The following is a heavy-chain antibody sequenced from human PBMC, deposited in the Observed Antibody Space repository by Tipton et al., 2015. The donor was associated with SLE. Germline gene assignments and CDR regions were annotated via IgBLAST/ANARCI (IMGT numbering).Heavy chain of an antibody. CDR2: IYTVGRT. J-gene: IGHJ4*02. D-gene: IGHD1-14*01. CDR3: AKGGAGGIYFDS. V-gene: IGHV3-23*03. Sequence: SLRLSCAASGFPFRGSAMTWVRQGPGKGLEWVSSIYTVGRTYYPGSVRCRFSISRDDSRDTVFLQMNDLRPEDTAIYYCAKGGAGGIYFDSWGQGILVTVSS. CDR1: GFPFRGSA.